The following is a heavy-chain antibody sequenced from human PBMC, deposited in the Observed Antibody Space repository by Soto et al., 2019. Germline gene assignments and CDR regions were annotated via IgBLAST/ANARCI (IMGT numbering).Heavy chain of an antibody. CDR1: GGTFSSYA. J-gene: IGHJ6*02. Sequence: QVQLVQSGAEVKKPGSSVKVSCKASGGTFSSYAIRWVRQAPGQGLEWMGGIIPIFGTANYAQKFQGRVTITADESTSTAYMELSSRRSEDTAVYYCARDDVDTAMPYGMDVWGQGTTVTVSS. V-gene: IGHV1-69*12. CDR2: IIPIFGTA. CDR3: ARDDVDTAMPYGMDV. D-gene: IGHD5-18*01.